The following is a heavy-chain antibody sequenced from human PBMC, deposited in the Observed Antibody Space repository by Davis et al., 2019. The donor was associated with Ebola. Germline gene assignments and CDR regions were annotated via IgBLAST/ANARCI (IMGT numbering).Heavy chain of an antibody. D-gene: IGHD6-19*01. V-gene: IGHV3-33*01. J-gene: IGHJ4*02. Sequence: GESLKTSCAASGFTFSSYGMHWVRQAPGKGLEWVAVIWYDGSNKYYADSVKGRFTISRDNSKNTLYLQMNSLRAEDTAVYYCARVSSSGEEDYWGQGTLVTVSS. CDR3: ARVSSSGEEDY. CDR1: GFTFSSYG. CDR2: IWYDGSNK.